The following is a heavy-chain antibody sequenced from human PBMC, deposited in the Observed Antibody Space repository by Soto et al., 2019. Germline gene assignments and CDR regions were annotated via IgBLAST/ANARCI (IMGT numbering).Heavy chain of an antibody. CDR2: IYPGDSDT. CDR3: ARGYCTTTICDPWFDP. CDR1: GYAFTSYW. J-gene: IGHJ5*02. Sequence: GESLKISCQGSGYAFTSYWIAWVRPMPGKGLEWMGIIYPGDSDTRYSPSFQGQVTISADKSITTAYLQWSSLKASDTAMYYCARGYCTTTICDPWFDPWGQGTLVTVSS. V-gene: IGHV5-51*01. D-gene: IGHD2-2*01.